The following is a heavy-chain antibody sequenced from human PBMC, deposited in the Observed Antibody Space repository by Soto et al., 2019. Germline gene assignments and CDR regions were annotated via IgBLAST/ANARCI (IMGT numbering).Heavy chain of an antibody. CDR2: LYSGGST. CDR1: GFTVSNSY. Sequence: EVQVVESGGGLVQPGGSLRLSCAASGFTVSNSYMSWVRQAPGKGLKCVSVLYSGGSTYYADSVKGRFTISRDNSKNTLYLQMNSLRAEDTGVYYCTRGGGYSLSSYYFDYWGQGTLVTVSS. CDR3: TRGGGYSLSSYYFDY. J-gene: IGHJ4*02. V-gene: IGHV3-66*01. D-gene: IGHD5-18*01.